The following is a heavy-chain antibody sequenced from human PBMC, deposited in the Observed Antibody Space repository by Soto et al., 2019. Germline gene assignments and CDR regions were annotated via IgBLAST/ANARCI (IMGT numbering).Heavy chain of an antibody. V-gene: IGHV1-69*01. J-gene: IGHJ5*02. CDR1: VGTFSSYA. CDR2: IIPIFGTA. Sequence: QVQLVQSGAEVKKPGSSVKVSCKASVGTFSSYAISWVRQAPGQGLEWMGGIIPIFGTANYAQKFQGRVTITAHESTSSAYMELSSLRSEDRAVYYCASSKYYYGSGHELTSCWFDPWGQRTLVTVSS. D-gene: IGHD3-10*01. CDR3: ASSKYYYGSGHELTSCWFDP.